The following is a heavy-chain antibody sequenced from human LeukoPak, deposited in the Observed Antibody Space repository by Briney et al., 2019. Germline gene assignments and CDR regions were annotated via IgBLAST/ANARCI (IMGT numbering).Heavy chain of an antibody. J-gene: IGHJ6*03. Sequence: GGSLRLSCAASGFTFSSYRMSWVRQAPGKGLEWVANIKQDGSEKYYVYSVKGRFTISRDNAKNSLYLQMNSLRAEDTAVYYCARDFKTYSSSGAYYYYYMDVWGKGTTVTVSS. CDR1: GFTFSSYR. V-gene: IGHV3-7*01. D-gene: IGHD6-6*01. CDR2: IKQDGSEK. CDR3: ARDFKTYSSSGAYYYYYMDV.